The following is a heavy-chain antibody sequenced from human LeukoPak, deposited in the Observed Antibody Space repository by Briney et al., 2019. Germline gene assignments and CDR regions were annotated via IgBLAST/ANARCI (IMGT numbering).Heavy chain of an antibody. J-gene: IGHJ4*02. CDR3: ARTIINLNYFDY. Sequence: SVKVSCKASGGTFSSYAISWVRQAPGQGLEWMGGIIPIFGTANYAQKFRGRVTITADESTSTAYMELSSLRSEDTAVYYCARTIINLNYFDYWGQGTLVTVSS. CDR2: IIPIFGTA. V-gene: IGHV1-69*01. CDR1: GGTFSSYA. D-gene: IGHD3-9*01.